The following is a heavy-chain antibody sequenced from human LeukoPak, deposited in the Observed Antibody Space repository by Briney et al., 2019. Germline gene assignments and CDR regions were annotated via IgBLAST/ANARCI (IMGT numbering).Heavy chain of an antibody. V-gene: IGHV3-21*01. Sequence: GGSLRLSCAASGFTFSSYSMNWVRKAPGKGLEWVSSISSSSSYIYYADSVKGRFTISRDNAKNSLYLQMNSLRAEDTAVYYCARRIVATKHFDYWGQGTLVTVSS. J-gene: IGHJ4*02. D-gene: IGHD5-12*01. CDR1: GFTFSSYS. CDR3: ARRIVATKHFDY. CDR2: ISSSSSYI.